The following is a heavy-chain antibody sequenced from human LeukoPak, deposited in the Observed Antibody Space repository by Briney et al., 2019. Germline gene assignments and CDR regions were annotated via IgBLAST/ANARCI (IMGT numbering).Heavy chain of an antibody. Sequence: PEGSLRLSCVGSGFTFRKHWMTWVRQAPGKGLEWVANIKEEGSEENYVDSVKGRFTIYRDNAKKSVYLRMNSLRAEDTAVYYCARELSGDVIGSWGQGTLVTVSS. CDR2: IKEEGSEE. CDR3: ARELSGDVIGS. CDR1: GFTFRKHW. D-gene: IGHD5-24*01. V-gene: IGHV3-7*01. J-gene: IGHJ5*01.